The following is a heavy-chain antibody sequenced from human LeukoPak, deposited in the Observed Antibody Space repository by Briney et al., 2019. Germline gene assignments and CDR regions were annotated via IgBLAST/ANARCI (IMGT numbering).Heavy chain of an antibody. V-gene: IGHV4-59*12. D-gene: IGHD2-2*01. CDR1: GGSISSYY. J-gene: IGHJ6*02. CDR2: IYYSGST. Sequence: SETLSLTCTVSGGSISSYYWSWIRQPPGKGLEWIGYIYYSGSTYYNPSLKSRVTISVDTSKNQFSLKLSSVTAADTAVYYCARDSRDCRSTSCYYPYYYGMDVWGQGTTVTVSS. CDR3: ARDSRDCRSTSCYYPYYYGMDV.